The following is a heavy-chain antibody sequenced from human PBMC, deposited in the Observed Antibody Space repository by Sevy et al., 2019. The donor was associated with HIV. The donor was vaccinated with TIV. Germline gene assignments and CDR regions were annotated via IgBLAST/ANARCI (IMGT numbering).Heavy chain of an antibody. D-gene: IGHD5-12*01. Sequence: SETLSLTSTVSGGSISSGDYYWSWIRQPPGKGLEWIGYIYYSGSTYYNPSLKSRVTISVDTSKNQFSLKLSSVTAADTAVYYCARARVATIPNWFDPWGQGTLVTISS. J-gene: IGHJ5*02. V-gene: IGHV4-30-4*01. CDR2: IYYSGST. CDR3: ARARVATIPNWFDP. CDR1: GGSISSGDYY.